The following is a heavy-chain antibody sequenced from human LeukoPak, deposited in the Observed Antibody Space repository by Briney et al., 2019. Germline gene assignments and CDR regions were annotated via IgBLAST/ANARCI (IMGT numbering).Heavy chain of an antibody. CDR2: ISSSGSIL. CDR1: GFTFSHYY. Sequence: GGSLRLSCAASGFTFSHYYMSWIRQAPGKGLEWVSYISSSGSILDYADSVKGRFTISRDNAKNSLYLQMNSLRAEDTAVYYCARDSSNSYDYWGQGTLVTVSS. J-gene: IGHJ4*02. D-gene: IGHD1-1*01. V-gene: IGHV3-11*04. CDR3: ARDSSNSYDY.